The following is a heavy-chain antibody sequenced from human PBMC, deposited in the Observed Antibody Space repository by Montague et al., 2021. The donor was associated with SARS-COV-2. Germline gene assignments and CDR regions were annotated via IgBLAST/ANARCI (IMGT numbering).Heavy chain of an antibody. V-gene: IGHV3-30*04. D-gene: IGHD3-16*02. J-gene: IGHJ4*02. CDR1: GFTVSRYA. CDR2: LSYDVSNQ. CDR3: ARDNYDYVWGSYRYIY. Sequence: SLRLSGAASGFTVSRYAMHWVRQAPGKGLEWVAVLSYDVSNQYYSDSFXVRFTISRGNSKNTLYLQMNSLRAEDTAVYYCARDNYDYVWGSYRYIYWGQGTLVTVSS.